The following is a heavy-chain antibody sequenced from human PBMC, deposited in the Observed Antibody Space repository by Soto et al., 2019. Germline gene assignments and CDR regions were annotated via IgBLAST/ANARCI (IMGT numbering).Heavy chain of an antibody. CDR2: ISSNGGST. V-gene: IGHV3-64D*06. Sequence: PGGSLRLSCSASGCTFSSYAMHWVRQAPGKGLEYVSAISSNGGSTYYADSVKGRFTISRDNSKNTLYLQMSSLRAEDTAVYYCVKGRNYYDSSGYYHAEYFQHWGQGTLVTVSS. CDR1: GCTFSSYA. J-gene: IGHJ1*01. D-gene: IGHD3-22*01. CDR3: VKGRNYYDSSGYYHAEYFQH.